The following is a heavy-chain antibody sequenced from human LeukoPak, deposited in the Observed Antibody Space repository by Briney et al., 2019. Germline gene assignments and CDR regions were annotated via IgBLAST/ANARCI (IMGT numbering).Heavy chain of an antibody. J-gene: IGHJ4*02. D-gene: IGHD6-13*01. CDR3: AKVVVAAAGKEQFDY. Sequence: SETLSLACAVYGGSFSGYYWSWIRQPPGKGLEWFGEINHSGSTNYNPSLKSRVTISVDTSKNQFSLKLSSVTAADTAVYYCAKVVVAAAGKEQFDYWGQGTLVTVSS. V-gene: IGHV4-34*01. CDR2: INHSGST. CDR1: GGSFSGYY.